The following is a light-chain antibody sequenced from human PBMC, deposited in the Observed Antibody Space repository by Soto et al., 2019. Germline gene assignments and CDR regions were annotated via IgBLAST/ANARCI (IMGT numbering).Light chain of an antibody. CDR3: SSYAGSSNYV. Sequence: QSALTQPPSASGSPGQSVTISCTGTSSDIGDYDYVSWYQHHPGKAPKPMIFAVGQRPSGVPDRFYGSKSGNTASLTVSGLHTEDEADYYCSSYAGSSNYVFGTGTKLTVL. CDR2: AVG. V-gene: IGLV2-8*01. J-gene: IGLJ1*01. CDR1: SSDIGDYDY.